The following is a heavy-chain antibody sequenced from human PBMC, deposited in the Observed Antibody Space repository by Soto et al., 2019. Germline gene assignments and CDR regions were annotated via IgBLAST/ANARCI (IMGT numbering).Heavy chain of an antibody. V-gene: IGHV3-30*18. J-gene: IGHJ6*04. CDR2: ISYDGSNK. Sequence: GGSLRLSCAASGFTFSSYGMHWVRQAPGKGLEWVAVISYDGSNKYYADSVKGRFTISRDNSKNTLYLQMNSLRAEDTAVYYCAKESGPDEYYYYGMDVWGKGTTVTVSS. D-gene: IGHD2-8*02. CDR1: GFTFSSYG. CDR3: AKESGPDEYYYYGMDV.